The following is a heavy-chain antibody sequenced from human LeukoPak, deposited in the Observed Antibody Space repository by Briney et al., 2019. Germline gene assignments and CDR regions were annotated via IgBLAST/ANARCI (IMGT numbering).Heavy chain of an antibody. Sequence: PSETLSLTCTVSGGSISSYYWSWVRQPPGKGLEWIAYIYYSGSTNYNPSLKSRVTMSVDTSKNQFSLKLSSVTAADTAVYYCARHARERIAVAGDYYYYHMDVWGRGTTVTVSS. V-gene: IGHV4-59*08. CDR2: IYYSGST. CDR1: GGSISSYY. J-gene: IGHJ6*03. CDR3: ARHARERIAVAGDYYYYHMDV. D-gene: IGHD6-19*01.